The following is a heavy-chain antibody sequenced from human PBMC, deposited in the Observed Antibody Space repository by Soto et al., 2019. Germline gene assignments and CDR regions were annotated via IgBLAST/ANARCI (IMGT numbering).Heavy chain of an antibody. Sequence: QVQLVQSGAEVKKPGSSVKVSCEASGGTFSSYPINWVRQAPGQGLEWMGGIIPFFGTSNYAQKFQGRVTITADDSTSTAYMELRSLRSEDTAVYYCARVGHINNYGMAVWGQWTTVTVSS. J-gene: IGHJ6*02. CDR3: ARVGHINNYGMAV. D-gene: IGHD1-26*01. V-gene: IGHV1-69*01. CDR2: IIPFFGTS. CDR1: GGTFSSYP.